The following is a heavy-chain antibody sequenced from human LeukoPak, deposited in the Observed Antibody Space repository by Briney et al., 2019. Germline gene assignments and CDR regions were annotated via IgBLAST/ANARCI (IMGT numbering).Heavy chain of an antibody. D-gene: IGHD6-6*01. Sequence: GGSLRLSCTVSGFTFGDYAMNWVRQAPGRGLEWVGLIRDKAHTGAPEYAASVRGRFTISRDDSRSTAYLQLSGLKTDDTAVYYSARSNLAARPSERHFDYWGQGTLVTVSS. V-gene: IGHV3-49*04. CDR1: GFTFGDYA. J-gene: IGHJ4*02. CDR2: IRDKAHTGAP. CDR3: ARSNLAARPSERHFDY.